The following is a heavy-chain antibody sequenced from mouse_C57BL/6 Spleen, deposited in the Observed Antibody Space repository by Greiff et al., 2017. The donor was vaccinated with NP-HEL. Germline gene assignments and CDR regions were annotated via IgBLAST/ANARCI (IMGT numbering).Heavy chain of an antibody. D-gene: IGHD2-4*01. J-gene: IGHJ2*01. V-gene: IGHV1-19*01. CDR3: ARSKGTDYDYDPDY. CDR1: GYTFTDYY. CDR2: INPYNGGT. Sequence: EVQLQQSGPVLVKPGASVKMSCKASGYTFTDYYMNWVKQSHGKSLEWIGVINPYNGGTSYNQKFKGKATLTVDKSSSTAYMELNSLTSEDSAVYYCARSKGTDYDYDPDYWGQGTTLTVSS.